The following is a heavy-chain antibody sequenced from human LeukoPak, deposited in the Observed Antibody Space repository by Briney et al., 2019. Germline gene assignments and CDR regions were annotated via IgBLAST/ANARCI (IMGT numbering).Heavy chain of an antibody. CDR2: INPDSGFT. V-gene: IGHV1-2*02. CDR1: GYKFTDYY. D-gene: IGHD3-16*01. J-gene: IGHJ4*02. Sequence: ASVKVSCKASGYKFTDYYMHWVRQAPGQGLEFMGWINPDSGFTNYAQKFKGRVTMTRDTSISTAYLEVRSLTSDDTAVYYCARTAEAYTSWWKVWGQGTLVTVSS. CDR3: ARTAEAYTSWWKV.